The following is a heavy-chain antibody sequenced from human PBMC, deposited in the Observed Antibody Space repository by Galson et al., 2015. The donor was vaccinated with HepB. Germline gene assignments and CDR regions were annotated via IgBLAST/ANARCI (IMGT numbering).Heavy chain of an antibody. Sequence: ETLSLTCAVYGGSFSGYYWSWIRQPPGKGLEWIGEINHSGSTNYNPSLKSRVTISVDTSKNQFSLKLSSVTAADTAVYYCARALLRRGVGSGMDVWGQGTTVTVSS. V-gene: IGHV4-34*01. J-gene: IGHJ6*02. D-gene: IGHD1-26*01. CDR2: INHSGST. CDR3: ARALLRRGVGSGMDV. CDR1: GGSFSGYY.